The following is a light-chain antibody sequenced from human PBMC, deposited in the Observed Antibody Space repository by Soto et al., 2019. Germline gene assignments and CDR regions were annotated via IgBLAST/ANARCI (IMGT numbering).Light chain of an antibody. CDR1: QGISSY. Sequence: DLQMTQSPSSLSASVGDRVTITCRASQGISSYLNWYQQKPGKAPKLLIYAASSLQSGVPSRFSGSGSGTDFTLTISSLQPEDFATYYCQQSSSTAWTFGQGTKVEIK. CDR3: QQSSSTAWT. CDR2: AAS. V-gene: IGKV1-39*01. J-gene: IGKJ1*01.